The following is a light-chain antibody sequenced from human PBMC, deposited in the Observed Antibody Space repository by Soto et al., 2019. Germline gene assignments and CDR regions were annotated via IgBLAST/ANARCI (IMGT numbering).Light chain of an antibody. CDR2: EVS. V-gene: IGLV2-23*02. CDR1: SSDVGSYNL. CDR3: CSYAGRSTPYV. J-gene: IGLJ1*01. Sequence: QSALTQPASVSGSPGQSITISCTGTSSDVGSYNLVSWYQQYPGKAPKLMIYEVSKRPSGVSNRFSGSKSSNTASLTISGLQAEDEADYYCCSYAGRSTPYVFGTGTKVTVL.